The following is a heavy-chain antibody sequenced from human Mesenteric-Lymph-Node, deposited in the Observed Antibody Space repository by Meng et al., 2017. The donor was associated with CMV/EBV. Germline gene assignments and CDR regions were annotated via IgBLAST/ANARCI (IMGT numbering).Heavy chain of an antibody. CDR1: GFTFSSYW. D-gene: IGHD2-2*01. J-gene: IGHJ6*02. CDR3: ARAKLGYCSSTSCYHYYGMDV. Sequence: GGSLRLSCAASGFTFSSYWMHWVRQAPGKGLEWVAVISHDGTNRYNADSVKGRFTISRDNSKNTLYLQMNSLRAEDTAVYYCARAKLGYCSSTSCYHYYGMDVWGQGTTVTVSS. CDR2: ISHDGTNR. V-gene: IGHV3-30*03.